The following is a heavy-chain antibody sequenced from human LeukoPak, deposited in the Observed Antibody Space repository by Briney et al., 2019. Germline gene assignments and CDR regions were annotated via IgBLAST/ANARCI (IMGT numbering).Heavy chain of an antibody. V-gene: IGHV1-2*02. CDR1: EYTFTGYF. CDR2: INPNSGGT. CDR3: AREANLDCSGGTCYPGGFDY. J-gene: IGHJ4*02. Sequence: ASVKVSCTASEYTFTGYFMHWVRQAPGQGLEWMGWINPNSGGTNYAQKFQGRVTVTRDTSISTAYMELSWLRSDDTAVYYCAREANLDCSGGTCYPGGFDYWGQGTLVTVSS. D-gene: IGHD2-15*01.